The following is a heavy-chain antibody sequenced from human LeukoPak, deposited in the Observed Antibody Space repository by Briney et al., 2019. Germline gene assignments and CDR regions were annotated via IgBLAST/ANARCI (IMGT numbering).Heavy chain of an antibody. CDR2: IYYSGST. CDR1: GGSISSYY. D-gene: IGHD6-13*01. J-gene: IGHJ4*02. V-gene: IGHV4-59*01. CDR3: ARESSSSSWLDS. Sequence: PSGTLSLTCPVSGGSISSYYWSWIRPPPGKGLEGIGYIYYSGSTNYNPSLKSRVTISVDTSKTQFSLRLSSVTAADTAVYYCARESSSSSWLDSWGQGTLVTVSS.